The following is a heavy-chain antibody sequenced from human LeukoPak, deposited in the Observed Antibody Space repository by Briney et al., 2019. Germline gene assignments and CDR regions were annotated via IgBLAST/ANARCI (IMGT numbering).Heavy chain of an antibody. CDR1: GFTFRSYA. V-gene: IGHV3-48*02. Sequence: GGSLRLSCAASGFTFRSYAMQWVRQAPGKGLEWVSYITYNSGTIFYADSVKGRFTISRDNAKDSLYLQMSSLRDEDTAVYYCAKDSGYSYADDYWGQGTLVTVSS. D-gene: IGHD5-18*01. CDR3: AKDSGYSYADDY. CDR2: ITYNSGTI. J-gene: IGHJ4*02.